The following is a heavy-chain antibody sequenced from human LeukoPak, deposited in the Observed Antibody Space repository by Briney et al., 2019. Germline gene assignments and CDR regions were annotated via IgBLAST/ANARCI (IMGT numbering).Heavy chain of an antibody. CDR2: TYYRSKWYN. CDR1: GDSVSSNSAA. V-gene: IGHV6-1*01. Sequence: SQTLSLTCAISGDSVSSNSAAWNWIRQSPSRGLEWLGSTYYRSKWYNDYAVSVKSRITINPDTSKNQFSLQLNSVTPEDTAVYYCARDSSPIAVGSNGLDYWGQGTLVTVSS. D-gene: IGHD6-19*01. CDR3: ARDSSPIAVGSNGLDY. J-gene: IGHJ4*02.